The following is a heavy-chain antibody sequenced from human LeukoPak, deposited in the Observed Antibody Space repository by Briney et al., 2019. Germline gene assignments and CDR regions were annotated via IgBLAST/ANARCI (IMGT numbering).Heavy chain of an antibody. V-gene: IGHV3-30-3*01. CDR3: SKATPPRDGSNPDY. CDR1: GFTFSSYA. Sequence: HPGGSLRLSCAASGFTFSSYAMHWVRQAPGKGLEWVAVISYDGSNKYYADSVKGRFTISRDNSKNTLYLQMNSLRAEDTALYYCSKATPPRDGSNPDYWGQGTLVTVSS. CDR2: ISYDGSNK. J-gene: IGHJ4*02. D-gene: IGHD5-24*01.